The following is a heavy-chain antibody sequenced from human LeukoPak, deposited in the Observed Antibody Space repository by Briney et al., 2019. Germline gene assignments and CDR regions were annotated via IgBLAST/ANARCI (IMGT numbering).Heavy chain of an antibody. J-gene: IGHJ4*02. CDR1: GGSFSGYY. Sequence: SETLSLTCAVYGGSFSGYYWSWIRQPPGKGLEWIGEINHSGSTNYNPSLKSRVTISVDTSKNQFSLKLSSVTAADTAVYYCARPTYYYDSSGYYSPFDYWGQGTLVTVSS. D-gene: IGHD3-22*01. CDR2: INHSGST. V-gene: IGHV4-34*01. CDR3: ARPTYYYDSSGYYSPFDY.